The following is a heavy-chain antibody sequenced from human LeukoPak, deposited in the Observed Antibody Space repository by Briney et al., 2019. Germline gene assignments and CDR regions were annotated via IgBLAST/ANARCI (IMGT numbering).Heavy chain of an antibody. Sequence: GGSLRLSCVGSGFTFSSYWMSWVRQAPGKGLEWVANIKQDGSGKSYVDSVRGRLTISRDNAKNSLYLQVNSLRAEDAAVYYCARAGENDYYFYYMDVWGKGTTVTVSS. CDR2: IKQDGSGK. V-gene: IGHV3-7*01. D-gene: IGHD3-16*01. CDR3: ARAGENDYYFYYMDV. CDR1: GFTFSSYW. J-gene: IGHJ6*03.